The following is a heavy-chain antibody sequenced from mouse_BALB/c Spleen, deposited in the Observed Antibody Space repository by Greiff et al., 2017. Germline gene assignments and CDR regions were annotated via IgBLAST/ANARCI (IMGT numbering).Heavy chain of an antibody. D-gene: IGHD2-14*01. Sequence: VQLQQSGPELVKPGASVKMSCKASGYTFTSYVMHWVKQKPGQGLEWIGYINPYNDGAKYNEKFKGKATLTSDKSSSTAYMELSSLTSEDSAVYYCARRGTGVYYYAMDYWGQGTSVTVSS. CDR1: GYTFTSYV. V-gene: IGHV1-14*01. J-gene: IGHJ4*01. CDR3: ARRGTGVYYYAMDY. CDR2: INPYNDGA.